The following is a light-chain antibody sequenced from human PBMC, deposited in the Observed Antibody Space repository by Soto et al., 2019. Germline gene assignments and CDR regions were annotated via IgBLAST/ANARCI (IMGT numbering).Light chain of an antibody. CDR1: QSVSTN. Sequence: EIVMTQSPDTLSVSPGSRATLSCRASQSVSTNLAWYQHKPGQAPRLLIYGASTRATAIPARFTGSGSGTEFTLTISSLQSEDFAVYYCQQYNNWPITFGPGTRLEI. CDR2: GAS. J-gene: IGKJ5*01. V-gene: IGKV3-15*01. CDR3: QQYNNWPIT.